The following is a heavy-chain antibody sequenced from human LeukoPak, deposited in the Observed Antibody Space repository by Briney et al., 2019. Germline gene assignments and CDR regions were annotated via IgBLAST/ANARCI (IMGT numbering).Heavy chain of an antibody. CDR1: GGSISSGSYY. CDR2: IYYSGNT. D-gene: IGHD3-10*01. Sequence: SQTLSVTCTVSGGSISSGSYYWSWIRQPPGKGLEWIGYIYYSGNTNYNPSLKSRVTISVDTSKNQFSLKLSSVTAADTAVYYCAQLWFGELSWGQGTLVTVSS. J-gene: IGHJ5*02. V-gene: IGHV4-61*01. CDR3: AQLWFGELS.